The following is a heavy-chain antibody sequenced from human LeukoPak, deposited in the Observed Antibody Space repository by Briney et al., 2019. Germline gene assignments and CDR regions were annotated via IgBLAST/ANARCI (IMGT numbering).Heavy chain of an antibody. V-gene: IGHV1-2*02. Sequence: ASVKVSCKASGYTFTGYYMHWVRQAPGQGLEWMGWINPNIGATNYAQKFQGRVTMTRDTSISTAYMELRRLTSDDAALYYCARAGYCSSSNCYINAFDIWGQGTMVTVSS. D-gene: IGHD2-2*02. CDR2: INPNIGAT. J-gene: IGHJ3*02. CDR3: ARAGYCSSSNCYINAFDI. CDR1: GYTFTGYY.